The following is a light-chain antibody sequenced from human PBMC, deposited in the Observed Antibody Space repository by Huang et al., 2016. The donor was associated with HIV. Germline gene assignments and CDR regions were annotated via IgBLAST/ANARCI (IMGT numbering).Light chain of an antibody. V-gene: IGKV1-33*01. CDR2: DAS. J-gene: IGKJ4*01. CDR3: QQYDNLPLT. Sequence: DIQMTQSPSSLSASVGDRVTITCQASQDISNFLNWYQQKPGKAPQLLIYDASNLETGVPSRLSGSGSGTDFTFTISSLQPEDIATYYCQQYDNLPLTFGGGTKVVIK. CDR1: QDISNF.